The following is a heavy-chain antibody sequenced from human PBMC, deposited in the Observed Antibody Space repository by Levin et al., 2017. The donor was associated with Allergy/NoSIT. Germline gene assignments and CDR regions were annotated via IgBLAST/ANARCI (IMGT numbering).Heavy chain of an antibody. CDR1: GFTFSSYG. V-gene: IGHV3-33*01. CDR3: ARDGEYYDFWSGYYGSFDY. CDR2: IWYDGSNK. D-gene: IGHD3-3*01. Sequence: GESLKISCAASGFTFSSYGMHWVRQAPGKGLEWVAVIWYDGSNKYYADSVKGRFTISRDNSKNTLYLQMNSLRAEDTAVYYCARDGEYYDFWSGYYGSFDYWGQGTLVTVSS. J-gene: IGHJ4*02.